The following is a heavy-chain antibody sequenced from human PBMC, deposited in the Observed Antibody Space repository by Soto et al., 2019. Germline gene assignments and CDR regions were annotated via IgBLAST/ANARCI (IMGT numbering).Heavy chain of an antibody. D-gene: IGHD3-10*01. V-gene: IGHV1-69*13. J-gene: IGHJ5*02. Sequence: ASVKVSCKASGGTFSSYAISWVRQAPGQGLEWMGGIIPIFGTANYAQKFQGRVTITADESTSTAYMELSSLRSEDTAVYYCARDSGRYGSGRTTLFDPWGQGTLVTVSS. CDR1: GGTFSSYA. CDR3: ARDSGRYGSGRTTLFDP. CDR2: IIPIFGTA.